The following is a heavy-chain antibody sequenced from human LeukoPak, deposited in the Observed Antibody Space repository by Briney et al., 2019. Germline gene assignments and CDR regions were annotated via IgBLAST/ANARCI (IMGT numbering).Heavy chain of an antibody. CDR2: IHYSGST. CDR1: GGYISTSNYY. Sequence: KPSETLSLTCTVSGGYISTSNYYWGWIRQSPGKGLEWIGNIHYSGSTYYNPSLKSRVSLSIDTSMNQFSLKVNSLTVADTAVYYCARDSGQWLVRSWFDPWGQGTLVTVSS. V-gene: IGHV4-39*02. D-gene: IGHD6-19*01. CDR3: ARDSGQWLVRSWFDP. J-gene: IGHJ5*02.